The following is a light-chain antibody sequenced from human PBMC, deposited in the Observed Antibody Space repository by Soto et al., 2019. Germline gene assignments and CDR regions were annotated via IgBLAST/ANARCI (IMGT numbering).Light chain of an antibody. CDR2: EVG. J-gene: IGLJ1*01. V-gene: IGLV2-14*01. CDR3: SSYTSSSTLVYV. Sequence: QSALTQPASVSGSPGQSITISCTGTSSDVGGYNYVSWYQQHPGKAPKLMIYEVGNRPSGVSNRFSGSKSGNTASLTISGLQAEDEDDYYCSSYTSSSTLVYVFGTGTKLTVL. CDR1: SSDVGGYNY.